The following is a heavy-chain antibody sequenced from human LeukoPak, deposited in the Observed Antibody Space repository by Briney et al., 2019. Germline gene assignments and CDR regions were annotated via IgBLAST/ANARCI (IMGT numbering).Heavy chain of an antibody. Sequence: SETLSLTCSVSGDSIDSVSYYWGWIRQAPGKGPEWIASIDYSGRTFYNPSLRSRVTISVDTSNNDFSLNLTSVTAADTAVYYCATEFYDFLSGESWYDPWGQGALVTVS. D-gene: IGHD3-9*01. CDR1: GDSIDSVSYY. CDR2: IDYSGRT. J-gene: IGHJ5*02. CDR3: ATEFYDFLSGESWYDP. V-gene: IGHV4-39*07.